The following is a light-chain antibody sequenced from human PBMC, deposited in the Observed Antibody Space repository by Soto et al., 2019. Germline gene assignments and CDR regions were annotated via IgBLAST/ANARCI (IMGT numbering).Light chain of an antibody. V-gene: IGLV1-44*01. CDR2: SNI. Sequence: QSVLTQPPSASGTPGQTVTLSCSGSSSNIGGNTMNWYQQLPGTAPRLLIYSNILRPSGVPERFSGSKSGTSASLAISGLQSEDEADYYCSSWDDSLNGPVFGGGTKLTV. CDR3: SSWDDSLNGPV. J-gene: IGLJ2*01. CDR1: SSNIGGNT.